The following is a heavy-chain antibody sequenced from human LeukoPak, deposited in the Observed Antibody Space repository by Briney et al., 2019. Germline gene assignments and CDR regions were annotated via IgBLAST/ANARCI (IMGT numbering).Heavy chain of an antibody. Sequence: GGSLRLSCAASGFTFDDYAMHWVRHAPGKGLEWVSGISWNSGSIGYADSVKGRFTISRDNAKNSLYLQMNSLRAEDTALYYCAKDIYSSSWYYFDYWGQGTLVTVSS. CDR3: AKDIYSSSWYYFDY. V-gene: IGHV3-9*01. CDR1: GFTFDDYA. J-gene: IGHJ4*02. CDR2: ISWNSGSI. D-gene: IGHD6-13*01.